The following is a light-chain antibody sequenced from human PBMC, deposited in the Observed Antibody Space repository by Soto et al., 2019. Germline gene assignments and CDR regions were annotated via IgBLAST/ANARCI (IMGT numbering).Light chain of an antibody. Sequence: EIGMTQSPAILSVSPGERATLSCRASQSVSSNLAWYQQKPGQAPRLLIYGASTRATGIPARFSGSGSGTEFTLTISSLQSEDFAVYYCQHYNNWPRTFGQGTKVQI. CDR3: QHYNNWPRT. CDR2: GAS. CDR1: QSVSSN. V-gene: IGKV3-15*01. J-gene: IGKJ1*01.